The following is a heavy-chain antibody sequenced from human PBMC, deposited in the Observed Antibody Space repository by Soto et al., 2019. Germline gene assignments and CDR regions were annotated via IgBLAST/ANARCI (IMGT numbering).Heavy chain of an antibody. Sequence: QVQLQESGPGLVKPSGTLSLTCAVSGASISSYWWSWVRQTPGKGLEWIGEIFQSGTTNSNPSLKSRVSMTLDKSKNQFSLSLPSVTAADTAVYYCSRNRDSSTFFDYWGRGTLVTVSS. CDR3: SRNRDSSTFFDY. V-gene: IGHV4-4*02. J-gene: IGHJ4*02. CDR1: GASISSYW. CDR2: IFQSGTT. D-gene: IGHD6-13*01.